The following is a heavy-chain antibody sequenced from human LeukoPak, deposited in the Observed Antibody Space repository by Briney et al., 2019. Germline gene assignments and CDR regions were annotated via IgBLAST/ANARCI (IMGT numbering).Heavy chain of an antibody. CDR1: GGSISSSSYY. Sequence: PSETLSLTCTVSGGSISSSSYYWSWIRQPPGKGLEWLGSIYYSGSTYYNPSLKSRVTISVDTSKEQFSLKLSSVTAADTAVYYCARGDGYSPFDYWGQGTLVTVSS. J-gene: IGHJ4*02. CDR2: IYYSGST. CDR3: ARGDGYSPFDY. V-gene: IGHV4-39*07. D-gene: IGHD5-24*01.